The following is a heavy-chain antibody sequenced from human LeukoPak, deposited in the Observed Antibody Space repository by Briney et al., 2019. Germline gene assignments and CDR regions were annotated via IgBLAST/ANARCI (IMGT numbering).Heavy chain of an antibody. CDR3: ARSSSLFDY. CDR2: IYPGDSDT. D-gene: IGHD5/OR15-5a*01. Sequence: GESLKISRKGSGYDFSNYWIAWVRQMPGKGLEWMGIIYPGDSDTRYSPSFQGQVTISADKSISTAYLQWSSLKASDTAMYYCARSSSLFDYWGQGTLVTVSS. CDR1: GYDFSNYW. V-gene: IGHV5-51*01. J-gene: IGHJ4*02.